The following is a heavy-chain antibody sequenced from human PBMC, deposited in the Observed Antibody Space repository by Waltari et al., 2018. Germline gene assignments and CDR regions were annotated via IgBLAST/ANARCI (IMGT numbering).Heavy chain of an antibody. J-gene: IGHJ3*02. CDR2: IYYSGST. CDR3: ARGGKGLGAFDI. D-gene: IGHD3-16*01. CDR1: GGSISNRSYY. Sequence: QLPLQEAGPGLVNPSEDLSLTCTVPGGSISNRSYYRGWTRQPPGKGLEWIGSIYYSGSTYYNPSLTTRVTISVETSKNQFSLKLSSVTAADTAVDYCARGGKGLGAFDIWGQGTMVTVSS. V-gene: IGHV4-39*07.